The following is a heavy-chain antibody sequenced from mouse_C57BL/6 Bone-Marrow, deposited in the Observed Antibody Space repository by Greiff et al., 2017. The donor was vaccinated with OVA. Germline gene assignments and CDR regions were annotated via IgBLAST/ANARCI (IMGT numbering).Heavy chain of an antibody. D-gene: IGHD2-2*01. CDR1: GYSFTGYY. J-gene: IGHJ3*01. CDR2: INPSTGGT. CDR3: AREGGIYCGSAWFAY. Sequence: VQLQQSGPELVKTGASVKISCKASGYSFTGYYMNWVKQSPEKSLEWIGEINPSTGGTTYNQKFKAKATLTVDKSSSTAYMQLKSLTSEDSAVYYCAREGGIYCGSAWFAYWGQGTLVTVSA. V-gene: IGHV1-42*01.